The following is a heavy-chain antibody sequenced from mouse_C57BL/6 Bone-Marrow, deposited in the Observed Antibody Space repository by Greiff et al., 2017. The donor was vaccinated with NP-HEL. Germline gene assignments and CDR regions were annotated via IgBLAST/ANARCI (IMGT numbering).Heavy chain of an antibody. D-gene: IGHD1-1*01. V-gene: IGHV1-64*01. CDR3: ARAIYYGSSSYAMDY. J-gene: IGHJ4*01. CDR2: IHPNSGST. Sequence: VQLQQPGAELVKPGASVKLSCKASGYTFTSYWMHWVKQRPGQGLEWIGVIHPNSGSTNYNEKFKSKATLTVDKSSSTAYMQLSSLTSEDSAVYYCARAIYYGSSSYAMDYWGQGTSVTVSS. CDR1: GYTFTSYW.